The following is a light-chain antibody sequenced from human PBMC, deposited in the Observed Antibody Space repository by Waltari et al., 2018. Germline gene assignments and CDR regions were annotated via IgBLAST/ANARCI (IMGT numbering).Light chain of an antibody. CDR2: DVS. V-gene: IGLV2-14*03. Sequence: QSALTQPASVSGSPGQSITISCTGTSSDVGGYNYVSWYQQHPGKAPKLMIFDVSNRPAGVSNRFPGSTSGNTASLTISGLQAEDEADYYCSSYIGSSTLELFGGGTSLTVL. CDR3: SSYIGSSTLEL. J-gene: IGLJ2*01. CDR1: SSDVGGYNY.